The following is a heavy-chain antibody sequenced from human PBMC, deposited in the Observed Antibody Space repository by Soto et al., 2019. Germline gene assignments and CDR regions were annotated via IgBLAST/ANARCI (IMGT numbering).Heavy chain of an antibody. CDR1: GGSISSGGYY. CDR2: IYYSGST. V-gene: IGHV4-31*03. D-gene: IGHD2-2*02. Sequence: PSETLSLTCTVSGGSISSGGYYWSWIRQHPGKGLEWIGYIYYSGSTYYNPSLKSRVTISVDTSKNQFSLKLSSVTAADTAVYYCARVLYPTATPPRDYYYMDVWGKGTTVTVSS. J-gene: IGHJ6*03. CDR3: ARVLYPTATPPRDYYYMDV.